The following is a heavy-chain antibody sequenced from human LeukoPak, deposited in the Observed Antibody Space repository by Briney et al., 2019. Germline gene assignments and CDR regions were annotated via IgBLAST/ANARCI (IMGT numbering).Heavy chain of an antibody. V-gene: IGHV4-59*08. CDR2: IYSSGST. J-gene: IGHJ5*02. D-gene: IGHD2-15*01. CDR3: ARHPRSCSGGGTCYSWFDA. Sequence: SETLSLTCTVSGGSISTYYWSWIRQPPGKGLEWIGYIYSSGSTKYNPSLKSRVTISIDTSRNQFSLTVHSVTAADTAMYYCARHPRSCSGGGTCYSWFDASGQGTLVTVSS. CDR1: GGSISTYY.